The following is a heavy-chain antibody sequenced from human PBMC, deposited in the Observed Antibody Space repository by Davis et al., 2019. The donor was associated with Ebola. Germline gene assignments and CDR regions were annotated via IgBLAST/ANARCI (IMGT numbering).Heavy chain of an antibody. Sequence: AASVKVSCKASGYTFTNYGITWVRQAPGQGLEWMGWINPHNGNTNYAQNVQGRVIMTSDTATTTAYMEVGSLRSADTAVYYCARAQFPTTSDHWGQGTLVTVSS. V-gene: IGHV1-18*04. CDR1: GYTFTNYG. CDR2: INPHNGNT. CDR3: ARAQFPTTSDH. J-gene: IGHJ4*02. D-gene: IGHD1-1*01.